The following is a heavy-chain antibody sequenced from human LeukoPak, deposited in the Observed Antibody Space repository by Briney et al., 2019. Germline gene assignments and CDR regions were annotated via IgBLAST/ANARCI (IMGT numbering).Heavy chain of an antibody. J-gene: IGHJ4*02. V-gene: IGHV3-33*06. D-gene: IGHD2-2*01. CDR3: AKEGDYCSSSGCHKRGIDY. CDR2: IWYDGSHD. CDR1: GFTFSHYA. Sequence: PGTSLRLSCAASGFTFSHYAMHWVRQAPGKGLEWVAVIWYDGSHDTYTDSVKGRFTVSRDNFKNVLHLQMNSLRVEDTAVYYRAKEGDYCSSSGCHKRGIDYWGQGTLVTVSS.